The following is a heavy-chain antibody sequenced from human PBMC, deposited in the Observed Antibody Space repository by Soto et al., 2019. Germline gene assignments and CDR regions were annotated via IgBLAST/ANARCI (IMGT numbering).Heavy chain of an antibody. CDR2: INPNSGGT. D-gene: IGHD2-21*02. Sequence: ASVKICWEASGYTFPAYYVQWLRQVPRQGLEWMGWINPNSGGTKYAQKFQVRVTMTRDTSASTAYMELNRLTSDDTAVYYCARQLAYCGGDCYTEPLDYWGQGPLVTVSS. V-gene: IGHV1-2*02. J-gene: IGHJ4*02. CDR3: ARQLAYCGGDCYTEPLDY. CDR1: GYTFPAYY.